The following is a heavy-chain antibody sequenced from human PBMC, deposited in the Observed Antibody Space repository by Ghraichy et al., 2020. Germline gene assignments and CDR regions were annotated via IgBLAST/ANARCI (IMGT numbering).Heavy chain of an antibody. CDR2: IIPIFGTA. Sequence: SVKVSCKASGGTFSSYAISWVRQAPGQGLEWMGGIIPIFGTANYAQKFQGRVTITTDESTSTAYMELSSLRSEDTAVYYCAREDGADGDSSSSYWGQGTLVTVSS. V-gene: IGHV1-69*05. J-gene: IGHJ4*02. CDR1: GGTFSSYA. D-gene: IGHD6-6*01. CDR3: AREDGADGDSSSSY.